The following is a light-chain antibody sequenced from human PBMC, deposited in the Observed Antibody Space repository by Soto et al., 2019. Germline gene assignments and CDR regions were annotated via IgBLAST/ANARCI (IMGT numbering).Light chain of an antibody. CDR2: GAS. CDR3: QQYGSSPT. Sequence: EVVLTQSPDTLSVSPGERATLSCRASQSVSSNSLAWYQQKVGQPPRLLIYGASSRATGIPDSISGSASTTDFPPTISRLAPDDFAEYCYQQYGSSPTFGQGTKVDIK. CDR1: QSVSSNS. J-gene: IGKJ1*01. V-gene: IGKV3-20*01.